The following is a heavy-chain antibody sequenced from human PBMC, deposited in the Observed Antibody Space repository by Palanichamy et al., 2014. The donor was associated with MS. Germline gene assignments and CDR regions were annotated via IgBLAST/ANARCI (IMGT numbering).Heavy chain of an antibody. V-gene: IGHV3-23*04. CDR1: GFTFSSHA. D-gene: IGHD3-3*01. CDR2: ISANGGHT. CDR3: AKENPGVVTNDC. Sequence: EVQLGGIVGEAWYSLGGPLRLSCAASGFTFSSHAMTWVRQAPGRGLEWVSSISANGGHTYFAESVKGRFAISRDNSKNTLYLQMNSLRAEDTAVYYCAKENPGVVTNDCWGQGTLVTVSS. J-gene: IGHJ4*02.